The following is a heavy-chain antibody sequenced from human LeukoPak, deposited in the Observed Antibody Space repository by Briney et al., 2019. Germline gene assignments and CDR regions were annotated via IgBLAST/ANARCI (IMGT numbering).Heavy chain of an antibody. CDR3: ARHQSYCSSTSCYFIFHFDY. J-gene: IGHJ4*02. D-gene: IGHD2-2*01. Sequence: SETLSLTCTVSGGSISSSSYYWGWIRQPPGKGLEWIGSIYYSGSTYYNPSLKSRVTISVDTSKNQFSLKLSSVTAADTAVYYCARHQSYCSSTSCYFIFHFDYWGQGTPVTVSS. CDR1: GGSISSSSYY. CDR2: IYYSGST. V-gene: IGHV4-39*01.